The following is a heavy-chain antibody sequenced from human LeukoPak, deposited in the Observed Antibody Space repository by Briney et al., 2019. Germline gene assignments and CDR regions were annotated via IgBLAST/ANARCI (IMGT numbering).Heavy chain of an antibody. J-gene: IGHJ4*02. CDR3: ARDGGLQEDQLVY. V-gene: IGHV1-2*02. CDR1: GYTFTGYY. Sequence: ASVKVSCKASGYTFTGYYMHWVRQAPGQGLEWMGWINPNSGGTNYAQKFQGRVTMTRDTSISTAYMELSRLRSDDTAEYYCARDGGLQEDQLVYWGQGTLVTVSS. CDR2: INPNSGGT. D-gene: IGHD3-16*01.